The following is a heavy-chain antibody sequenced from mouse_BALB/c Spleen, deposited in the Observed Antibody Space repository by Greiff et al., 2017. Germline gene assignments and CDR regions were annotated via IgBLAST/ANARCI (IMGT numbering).Heavy chain of an antibody. CDR1: GFTFSSYT. CDR3: ARHSPGAWFAY. Sequence: EVMLVESGGGLVQPGGSLKLSCAASGFTFSSYTMSWVRQTPEKRLEWVAYISNGGGSTYYPDTVKGRFTISRDNAKNTLYLQMSSLKSEDTAMYYCARHSPGAWFAYWGQGTLVTVSA. CDR2: ISNGGGST. J-gene: IGHJ3*01. V-gene: IGHV5-12-2*01.